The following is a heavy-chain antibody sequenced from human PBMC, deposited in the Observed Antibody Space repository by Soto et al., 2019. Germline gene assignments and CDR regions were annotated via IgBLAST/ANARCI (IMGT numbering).Heavy chain of an antibody. J-gene: IGHJ4*02. CDR3: ARVGQKYSSGWYADRVDY. V-gene: IGHV3-30-3*01. D-gene: IGHD6-19*01. CDR1: GFTFSSYA. Sequence: HVQLVESGGVVVQPGRSLRLSCAAAGFTFSSYAMHWVRQAPGKGLEWVAVISYDGSNKYYADSLKGRFTISRDNSKNTLYLQMNSLRAEDTAVYYCARVGQKYSSGWYADRVDYWGQGTLVTVSS. CDR2: ISYDGSNK.